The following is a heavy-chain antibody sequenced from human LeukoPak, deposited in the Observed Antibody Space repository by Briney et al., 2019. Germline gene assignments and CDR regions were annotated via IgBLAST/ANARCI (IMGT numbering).Heavy chain of an antibody. V-gene: IGHV4-38-2*02. Sequence: SETLSLTCAVSGYSISSIYCWGWIRPPPGKGLEWIGFICQGGTTYHNPSLKSRVTISIDTSKNQFSLRLTSVTAADTAIYYCARDGRSGYEDLWGPGTLVTVSS. CDR2: ICQGGTT. J-gene: IGHJ5*02. CDR3: ARDGRSGYEDL. D-gene: IGHD5-12*01. CDR1: GYSISSIYC.